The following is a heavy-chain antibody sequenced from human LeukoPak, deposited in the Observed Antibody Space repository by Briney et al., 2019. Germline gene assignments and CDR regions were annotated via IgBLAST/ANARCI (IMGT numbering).Heavy chain of an antibody. CDR1: GYSFIKYW. Sequence: PGKSLKISCKGSGYSFIKYWIGWVRQMPGKGLEWMEIIYPGDSDTRYSPSFQGQVTISADKSINIAYLQWSSLKASDTAMYYCARGTNDYGDYNDAFDIWGQGTMVTVSS. CDR2: IYPGDSDT. J-gene: IGHJ3*02. D-gene: IGHD4-17*01. CDR3: ARGTNDYGDYNDAFDI. V-gene: IGHV5-51*01.